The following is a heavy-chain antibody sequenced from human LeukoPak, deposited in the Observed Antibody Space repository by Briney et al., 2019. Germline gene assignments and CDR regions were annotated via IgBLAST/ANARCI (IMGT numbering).Heavy chain of an antibody. CDR3: TRDRGAYNLYDY. CDR1: GFTFSDHY. Sequence: SGGSLRLSCAASGFTFSDHYMSWIRQAPGKGLEWVSYITSGSSTIYYAASVKGRFTISRDNAKKSVYLQMSSLRAEDTAVYHCTRDRGAYNLYDYWGQGTLVTVSS. CDR2: ITSGSSTI. J-gene: IGHJ4*02. V-gene: IGHV3-11*01. D-gene: IGHD1-1*01.